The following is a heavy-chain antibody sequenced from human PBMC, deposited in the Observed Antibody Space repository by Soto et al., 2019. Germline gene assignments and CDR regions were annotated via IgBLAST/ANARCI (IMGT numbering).Heavy chain of an antibody. CDR3: ARAPVYYGSGSYYKAFAY. J-gene: IGHJ4*02. CDR1: GYTFTSYG. V-gene: IGHV1-18*01. Sequence: ASVKVSCKASGYTFTSYGISWVRQAPGQGLEWMGWISAYNGNTNYAQKLQGRVTMTTDTSTSTAYMELRSLRSDDTAVYYCARAPVYYGSGSYYKAFAYWGQGTLVTVSS. CDR2: ISAYNGNT. D-gene: IGHD3-10*01.